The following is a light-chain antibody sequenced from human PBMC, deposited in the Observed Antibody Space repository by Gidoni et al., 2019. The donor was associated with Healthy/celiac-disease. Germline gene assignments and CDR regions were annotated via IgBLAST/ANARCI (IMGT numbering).Light chain of an antibody. V-gene: IGKV1-39*01. CDR1: QSISSY. J-gene: IGKJ1*01. CDR3: QQSYRTPRT. CDR2: AAS. Sequence: DIQMTQSPSSLSASVGDRVTITCRASQSISSYLNWYQQKPGKAPKLLIYAASRLQSGVPSRFSGRGAGTDFTRTISSLQPEDFATYYCQQSYRTPRTFXXXTKVEIK.